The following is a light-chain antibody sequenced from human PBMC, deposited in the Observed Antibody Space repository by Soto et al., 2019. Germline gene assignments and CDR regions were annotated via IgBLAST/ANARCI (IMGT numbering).Light chain of an antibody. J-gene: IGKJ1*01. V-gene: IGKV1-9*01. CDR1: QDISGY. CDR3: QQYASSPQT. Sequence: IQLTQSPSSLSASVGDRVTITCRASQDISGYVAWYQQRPGRAPQLLIYAASALQTGVPSRFSGSGSGTDFTLTITSLQPEDFAVYSCQQYASSPQTFGQGTKVEF. CDR2: AAS.